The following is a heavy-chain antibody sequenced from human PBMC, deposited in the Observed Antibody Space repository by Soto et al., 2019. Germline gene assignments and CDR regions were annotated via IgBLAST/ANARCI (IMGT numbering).Heavy chain of an antibody. V-gene: IGHV1-8*01. Sequence: QVQLVQSGAEVKKLGASVKVSCKASGYTFTNYDINWVRQATGQGLEWMGWMNPNSGNTGYAQKFQGRVTMTRNTSINTAYMELSSLRSEDTAVYYCAREYSSGWYDFDYWGQGTLVTVSS. CDR2: MNPNSGNT. CDR3: AREYSSGWYDFDY. CDR1: GYTFTNYD. J-gene: IGHJ4*02. D-gene: IGHD6-19*01.